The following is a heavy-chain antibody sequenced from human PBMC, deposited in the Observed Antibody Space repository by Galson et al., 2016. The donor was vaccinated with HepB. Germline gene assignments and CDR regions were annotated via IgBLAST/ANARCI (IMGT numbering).Heavy chain of an antibody. D-gene: IGHD6-19*01. J-gene: IGHJ4*02. V-gene: IGHV3-72*01. Sequence: SLRLSCAASGFTFSDHYMDWVRQAPGKGLEWVGRSRNNANSYTTEYAASVKGRFTISRDDSKNSLYLQMNSLITEDTAVYYCARRTSSSGWYWLDWGQGTLVTVSS. CDR1: GFTFSDHY. CDR2: SRNNANSYTT. CDR3: ARRTSSSGWYWLD.